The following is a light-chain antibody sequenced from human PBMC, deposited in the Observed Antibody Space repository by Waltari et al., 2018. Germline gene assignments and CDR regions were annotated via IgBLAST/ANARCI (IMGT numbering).Light chain of an antibody. Sequence: IVVTQSPATMSVSPGERATLSCRASESARGKLAGYQQKPGQAPRVLIYGASTSATDIPPRFSGSGSVTEFTLTISSLQSEDFAIYYCHQYSDWPPTWAFGQGTKVEMK. CDR1: ESARGK. J-gene: IGKJ1*01. CDR2: GAS. V-gene: IGKV3-15*01. CDR3: HQYSDWPPTWA.